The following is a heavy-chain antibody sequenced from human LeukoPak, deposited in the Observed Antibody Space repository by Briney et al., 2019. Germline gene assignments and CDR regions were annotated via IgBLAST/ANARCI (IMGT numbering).Heavy chain of an antibody. D-gene: IGHD5-12*01. Sequence: TSSETLSLTCTVSGGSISSYYWSWIRQPPGKGLEWIGYIYYSGSTNYNPSLKSRVTISVDTSKNQFSLKLSSVTAADTAVYYCARDVDGYPDYWGQGTLVTVSS. CDR2: IYYSGST. CDR1: GGSISSYY. V-gene: IGHV4-59*01. CDR3: ARDVDGYPDY. J-gene: IGHJ4*02.